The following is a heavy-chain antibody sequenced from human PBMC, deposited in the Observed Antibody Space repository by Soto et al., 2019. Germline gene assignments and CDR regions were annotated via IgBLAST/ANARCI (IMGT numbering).Heavy chain of an antibody. V-gene: IGHV3-23*01. D-gene: IGHD3-22*01. CDR3: AKSSSGYSGLFDY. Sequence: GGSLRLSCAASGFAFSGYVMNWVRKAPGKGLEWVATIRNSGGSTDYADSADSVKGRFTISRDNSKSTRYLQMNSLRAEDTAVYYCAKSSSGYSGLFDYWGQGTLVTVSS. J-gene: IGHJ4*02. CDR1: GFAFSGYV. CDR2: IRNSGGST.